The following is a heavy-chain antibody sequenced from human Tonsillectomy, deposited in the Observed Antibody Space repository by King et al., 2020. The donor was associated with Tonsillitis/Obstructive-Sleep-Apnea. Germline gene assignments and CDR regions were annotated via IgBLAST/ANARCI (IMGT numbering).Heavy chain of an antibody. D-gene: IGHD1-1*01. Sequence: QLQESGPGLVKPSETLSLTCTVSGGSISSNNYYWGWIRQPPGKGLGWIGSVYYSGSTYYNPSLKSRVTISVDTSKNQFSLKLSSVTAADSAVYYCTRRGTTATTDYWGQGTLVTVSS. CDR2: VYYSGST. J-gene: IGHJ4*02. CDR1: GGSISSNNYY. V-gene: IGHV4-39*01. CDR3: TRRGTTATTDY.